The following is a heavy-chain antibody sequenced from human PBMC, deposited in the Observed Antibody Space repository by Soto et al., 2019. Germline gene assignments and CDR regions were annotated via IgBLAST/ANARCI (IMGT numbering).Heavy chain of an antibody. CDR1: GGTFSSYA. D-gene: IGHD2-2*01. J-gene: IGHJ5*02. CDR2: LIPIFGTA. CDR3: ARDRVDCSSTSCYFLPWFDP. V-gene: IGHV1-69*01. Sequence: QVQLVQSGAEVKQPGSSVKVSCKASGGTFSSYAISWVRQAPGQGLEWMGGLIPIFGTANYAQKFQGRVTITADESTSTAYMELSSLRSEDTAVYYCARDRVDCSSTSCYFLPWFDPWCQGTLVTVST.